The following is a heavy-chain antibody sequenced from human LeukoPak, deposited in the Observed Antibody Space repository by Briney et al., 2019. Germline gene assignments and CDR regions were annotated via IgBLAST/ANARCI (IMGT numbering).Heavy chain of an antibody. CDR3: ARDPGGYVDY. J-gene: IGHJ4*02. Sequence: GGSLRLSCAASGFTFSAYSMNWVRQAAGKGLQWVSSIGSSSNYIYYSDSVKGRFTISRDNAKNSLYLQMNSLRAEDTAVYYCARDPGGYVDYWGQGTLVTVSS. V-gene: IGHV3-21*01. CDR1: GFTFSAYS. CDR2: IGSSSNYI. D-gene: IGHD2-15*01.